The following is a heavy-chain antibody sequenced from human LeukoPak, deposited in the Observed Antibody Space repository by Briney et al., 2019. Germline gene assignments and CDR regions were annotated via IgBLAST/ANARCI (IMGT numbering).Heavy chain of an antibody. J-gene: IGHJ4*02. Sequence: ASVSHSCKASGYTFTGYYMHWVRQAPGQGHEWMGWINPNSGGTNYAQKFQGRVTITRDTSASTAYMELSSLRSEDTAVYYCARVLALGIAVAGYWGQGTLVTVSS. CDR1: GYTFTGYY. CDR2: INPNSGGT. D-gene: IGHD6-19*01. V-gene: IGHV1-2*02. CDR3: ARVLALGIAVAGY.